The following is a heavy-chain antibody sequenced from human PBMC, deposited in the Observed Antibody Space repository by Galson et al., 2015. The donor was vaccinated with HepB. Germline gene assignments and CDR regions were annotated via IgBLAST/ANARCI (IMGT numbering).Heavy chain of an antibody. D-gene: IGHD6-19*01. CDR3: AKDLSSSGWYVKAEDAFDI. J-gene: IGHJ3*02. CDR2: ISGSGGST. CDR1: GFTFSSYA. V-gene: IGHV3-23*01. Sequence: SLRLSCAASGFTFSSYAMSWVRQAPGKGLEWVSAISGSGGSTYYADSVKGRFTISRDNSKNTLYLQMNSLRAEDTAVYYCAKDLSSSGWYVKAEDAFDIWGQGTMVTVSS.